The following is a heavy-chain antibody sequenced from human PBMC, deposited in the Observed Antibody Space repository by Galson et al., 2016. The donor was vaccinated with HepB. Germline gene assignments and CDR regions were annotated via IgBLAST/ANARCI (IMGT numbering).Heavy chain of an antibody. CDR1: GFTFQNYA. J-gene: IGHJ4*02. Sequence: SLRLSCAASGFTFQNYAMHWVRQAPGKGLEWISLITWDGDTTYYANSVKGRFTISRDNSKNSLYLQMSSLRAEDTALYYCAKAIYTGGWSKGDGFHYWGQGTLVTVSS. CDR2: ITWDGDTT. V-gene: IGHV3-43D*03. D-gene: IGHD6-19*01. CDR3: AKAIYTGGWSKGDGFHY.